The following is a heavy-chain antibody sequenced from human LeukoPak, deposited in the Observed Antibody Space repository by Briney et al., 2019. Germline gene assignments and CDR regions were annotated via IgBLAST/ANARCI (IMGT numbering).Heavy chain of an antibody. CDR2: INWNGGST. D-gene: IGHD3-10*01. CDR3: ATTYYYGSGSIH. J-gene: IGHJ4*02. Sequence: GGSLRLSCAASGFTFDDYDMSWVRQAPGKGLEWVSGINWNGGSTGYADSVKGRFTISRDNAKNSLYLQMNSLRAEDTALYYCATTYYYGSGSIHWGQGTLVTVSS. V-gene: IGHV3-20*04. CDR1: GFTFDDYD.